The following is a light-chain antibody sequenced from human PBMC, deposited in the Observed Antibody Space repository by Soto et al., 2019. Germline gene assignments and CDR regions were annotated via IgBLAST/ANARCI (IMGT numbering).Light chain of an antibody. J-gene: IGKJ1*01. CDR3: QQYNNWPRGT. Sequence: EIVMTQSPATLSVSPGEIATLSFSASQSVSSNLASYQQKPGQAPRLLLYRAATRATGIPARFSGSGSGTEFTLTTSSLQSEEFAVYYCQQYNNWPRGTFGQGTKVDIK. V-gene: IGKV3-15*01. CDR1: QSVSSN. CDR2: RAA.